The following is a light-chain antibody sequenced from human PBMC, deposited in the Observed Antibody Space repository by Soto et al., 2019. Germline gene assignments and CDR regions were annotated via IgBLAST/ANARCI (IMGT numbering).Light chain of an antibody. CDR2: DVS. Sequence: QSALTQPASVSGSPGQSITISCTGTSSDVGGYTYVAWYQQHPGKAPKLMIYDVSSRSSWVSARFSGDKSGNTAALTISGLQADDESDCYFTSYTTSSPPYVFGTGTKVNVL. CDR3: TSYTTSSPPYV. CDR1: SSDVGGYTY. V-gene: IGLV2-14*01. J-gene: IGLJ1*01.